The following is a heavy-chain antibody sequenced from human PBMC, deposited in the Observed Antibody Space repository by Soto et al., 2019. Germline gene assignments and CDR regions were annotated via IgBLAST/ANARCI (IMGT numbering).Heavy chain of an antibody. J-gene: IGHJ5*02. CDR1: GGSISSSNW. CDR3: AALGTYFYDTSDTTFDP. D-gene: IGHD3-22*01. V-gene: IGHV4-4*02. CDR2: IYHSGST. Sequence: SETLSLTCAVSGGSISSSNWRSWVRQPPGKGLEWIGEIYHSGSTNYNPSLKSRVTISVDKSKNQFSLKLSSVTAADTAVYYCAALGTYFYDTSDTTFDPWGQGTLVTVS.